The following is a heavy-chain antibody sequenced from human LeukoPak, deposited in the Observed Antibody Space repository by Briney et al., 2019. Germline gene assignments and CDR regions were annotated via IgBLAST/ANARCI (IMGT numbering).Heavy chain of an antibody. CDR3: ARGDIVVVPAAGDAFDI. Sequence: PSETLSLTCTVSGGSISSYYWSWIRQPPGKGLEWIGYIYCSGSTNYNPSLKSRVTISVDTSKNQFSLKLSSVTAADTAVYYCARGDIVVVPAAGDAFDIWGQGTMVTVSS. D-gene: IGHD2-2*01. CDR1: GGSISSYY. J-gene: IGHJ3*02. CDR2: IYCSGST. V-gene: IGHV4-59*01.